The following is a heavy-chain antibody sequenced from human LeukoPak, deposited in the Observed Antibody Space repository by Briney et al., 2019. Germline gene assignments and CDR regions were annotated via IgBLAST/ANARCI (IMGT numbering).Heavy chain of an antibody. CDR3: ARDGQTVTMLRGVPDAFDI. CDR2: IYYTGST. J-gene: IGHJ3*02. CDR1: GGSVSSSSYY. D-gene: IGHD3-10*01. V-gene: IGHV4-39*07. Sequence: PSETLSLTCTVSGGSVSSSSYYWGWIRQPPGKGLEWIGTIYYTGSTYYNPTLKSRVTISVDTSKNQFSLKLSSVTAADTAVYYCARDGQTVTMLRGVPDAFDIWGQGTMVTVFS.